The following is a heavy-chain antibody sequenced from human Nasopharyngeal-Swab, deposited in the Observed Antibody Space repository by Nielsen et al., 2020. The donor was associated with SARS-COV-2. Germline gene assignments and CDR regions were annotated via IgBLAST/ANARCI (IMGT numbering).Heavy chain of an antibody. CDR2: IYPGDSDT. V-gene: IGHV5-51*01. Sequence: GESLKISCKCSGYSFPSYWIGWVRQMPGKGLEWMGIIYPGDSDTRYSPSFQGQVTISADKSISTAYLQWSSLKASDTAMYYCARTGGTHYDILTGYDYYYYYMDVWGKGTTVTVSS. CDR3: ARTGGTHYDILTGYDYYYYYMDV. J-gene: IGHJ6*03. D-gene: IGHD3-9*01. CDR1: GYSFPSYW.